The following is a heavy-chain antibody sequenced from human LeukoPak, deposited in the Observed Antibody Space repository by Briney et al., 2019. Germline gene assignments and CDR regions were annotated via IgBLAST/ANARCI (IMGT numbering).Heavy chain of an antibody. Sequence: SVKVSCKASGGTFSSYAISWVRQAPGQGLEWMGRIIPIFGTANYAQKFQGGVTITTDESTSTAYVELSSLRSEDTAVYYCARDTTMVGAYDAFDIWGQGTMVTVSS. CDR3: ARDTTMVGAYDAFDI. J-gene: IGHJ3*02. D-gene: IGHD4/OR15-4a*01. CDR2: IIPIFGTA. V-gene: IGHV1-69*05. CDR1: GGTFSSYA.